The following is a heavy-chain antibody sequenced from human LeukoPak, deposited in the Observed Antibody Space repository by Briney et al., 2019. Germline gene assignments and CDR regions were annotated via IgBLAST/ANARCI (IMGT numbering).Heavy chain of an antibody. CDR3: AKDQSGWYQSSHYFDY. D-gene: IGHD6-19*01. V-gene: IGHV3-23*01. J-gene: IGHJ4*02. Sequence: GGSLRLSCAASGFTFSSYAMSWVRQAPGKGLEWVSAISGSGGSTYYADSVKGRFTISRDNSKNTLYLQMNSLRAEETAVYYCAKDQSGWYQSSHYFDYWGQGTLVTVSS. CDR2: ISGSGGST. CDR1: GFTFSSYA.